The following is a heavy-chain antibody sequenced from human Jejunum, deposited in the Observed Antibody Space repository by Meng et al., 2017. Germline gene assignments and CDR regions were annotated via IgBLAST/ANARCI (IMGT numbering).Heavy chain of an antibody. CDR1: GDSGSSDNYY. Sequence: GRLQESGPGLVRPSETLSLTCTVSGDSGSSDNYYWSWIRQPPGKGLEWIGYVYYSGHTDCNPSLKSRLSISIDTSKNHFSLKLSSVTAADTAVYYCARTPLYSGSYYFDPWGQGALVTVSS. J-gene: IGHJ4*02. V-gene: IGHV4-61*03. D-gene: IGHD1-26*01. CDR3: ARTPLYSGSYYFDP. CDR2: VYYSGHT.